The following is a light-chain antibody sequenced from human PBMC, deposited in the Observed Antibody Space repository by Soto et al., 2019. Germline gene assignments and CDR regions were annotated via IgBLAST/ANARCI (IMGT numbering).Light chain of an antibody. CDR2: GAS. Sequence: DIQMTQSPSSLSASVRDRVTITCRASQTIYSCLNWFQQKPGKAPKLLIYGASSLRFSGSGSGTDFSLTISSLQPKDCATYYCQQTYKDTFGQGTKLEI. V-gene: IGKV1-39*01. J-gene: IGKJ2*01. CDR3: QQTYKDT. CDR1: QTIYSC.